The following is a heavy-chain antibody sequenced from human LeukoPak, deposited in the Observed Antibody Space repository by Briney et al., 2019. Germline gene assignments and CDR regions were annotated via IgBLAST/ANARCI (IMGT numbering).Heavy chain of an antibody. V-gene: IGHV3-74*03. CDR1: GFTFSSYW. CDR2: IDTDGSSS. Sequence: GGSLRLSCAASGFTFSSYWMHWVRQTPGKGLVWVSRIDTDGSSSAYADSVKGRFTISRDNAKNTLYLQMNSLRAEDTAVYFCASGPTGFAWGQGTLVTVSS. J-gene: IGHJ5*02. D-gene: IGHD1-14*01. CDR3: ASGPTGFA.